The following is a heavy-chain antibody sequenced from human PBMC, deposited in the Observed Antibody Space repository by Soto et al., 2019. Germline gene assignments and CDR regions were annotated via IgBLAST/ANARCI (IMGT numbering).Heavy chain of an antibody. CDR1: GFTFSNHG. Sequence: QVNLVESGGGVVQPGRSLRLSCAASGFTFSNHGMHWVRQAPGKGLEWVTVIWYDGTNRFYADSVKGRFTISRDISENTVFLQRNSLRAEDTGVYYCARESSSGRRDRIDYWGQGTLVTVSS. D-gene: IGHD6-19*01. V-gene: IGHV3-33*08. J-gene: IGHJ4*02. CDR3: ARESSSGRRDRIDY. CDR2: IWYDGTNR.